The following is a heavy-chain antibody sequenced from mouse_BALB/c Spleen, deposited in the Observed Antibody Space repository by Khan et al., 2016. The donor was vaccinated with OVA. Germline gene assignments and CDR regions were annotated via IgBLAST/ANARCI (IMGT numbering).Heavy chain of an antibody. V-gene: IGHV1-20*01. D-gene: IGHD1-1*01. CDR3: TRMYRSVFGH. CDR1: GYSFTGYF. CDR2: INPQNAET. Sequence: VQLQQSGPELVRPGASVKISCTASGYSFTGYFMNWVMQSHGKSLEWIGRINPQNAETFYNQRFKDKATLTVDASSSTAHMELRSLTSEDSAVYYCTRMYRSVFGHWGQGTTLTVSS. J-gene: IGHJ2*01.